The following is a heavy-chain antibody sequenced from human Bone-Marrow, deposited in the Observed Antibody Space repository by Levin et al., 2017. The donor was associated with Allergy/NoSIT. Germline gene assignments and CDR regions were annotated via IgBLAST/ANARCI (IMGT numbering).Heavy chain of an antibody. Sequence: PSETLSLTCTVSGGSISSGTYYWSWVRQPPGKGLEWIGYTHYSGNTYYKPSLKSRVTMSMDTSKNQFSLELNSVTAADTAVYYCARVNYDSSGYYYYYYFDYWGQGTLVTVSS. CDR1: GGSISSGTYY. D-gene: IGHD3-22*01. CDR3: ARVNYDSSGYYYYYYFDY. J-gene: IGHJ4*02. V-gene: IGHV4-30-4*01. CDR2: THYSGNT.